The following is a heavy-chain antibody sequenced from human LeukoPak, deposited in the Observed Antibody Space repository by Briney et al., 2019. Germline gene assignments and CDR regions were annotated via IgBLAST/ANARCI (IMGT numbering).Heavy chain of an antibody. CDR1: EFAFSTYN. Sequence: GGSLRLSCAASEFAFSTYNMNWVRQAPGKGLEWVSYISSSSSTIYYADSVKGRFTISRDNAKNSLYLQMDSLRAEDTAVYYCARELYSSGWYQTPGGMDVWGQGTTVTVSS. CDR3: ARELYSSGWYQTPGGMDV. CDR2: ISSSSSTI. V-gene: IGHV3-48*01. D-gene: IGHD6-19*01. J-gene: IGHJ6*02.